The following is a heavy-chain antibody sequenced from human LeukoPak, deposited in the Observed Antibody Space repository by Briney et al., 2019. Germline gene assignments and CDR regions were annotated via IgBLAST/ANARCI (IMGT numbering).Heavy chain of an antibody. CDR3: AKEALQLWLCMDV. J-gene: IGHJ6*03. V-gene: IGHV3-33*06. CDR1: GFTFSSYG. D-gene: IGHD5-18*01. Sequence: GGSLRLSCAASGFTFSSYGMHWVRQAPGKGLEWVAVIWYDGSNKYYADSVKGRFTISRDNSKNTLYLQMNGLRAEDTAVYYCAKEALQLWLCMDVWGKGTTVTVSS. CDR2: IWYDGSNK.